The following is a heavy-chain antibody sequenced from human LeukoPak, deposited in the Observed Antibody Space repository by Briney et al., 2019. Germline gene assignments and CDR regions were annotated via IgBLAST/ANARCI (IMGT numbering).Heavy chain of an antibody. Sequence: ASETLSLTCTVSGGSISSYYWSWIRQPPGKGLEWIGYIYYSGSTNYNPSLKGRVTISVDTSKNQFSLKLSSVTAADTAVYYCARVVKLWFGEFRGYFDYWGQGTLVTVSS. V-gene: IGHV4-59*01. D-gene: IGHD3-10*01. CDR2: IYYSGST. CDR3: ARVVKLWFGEFRGYFDY. J-gene: IGHJ4*02. CDR1: GGSISSYY.